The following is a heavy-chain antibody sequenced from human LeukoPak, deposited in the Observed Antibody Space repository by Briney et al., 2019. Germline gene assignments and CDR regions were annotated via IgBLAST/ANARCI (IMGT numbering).Heavy chain of an antibody. Sequence: ASVKVSCKASGYTFTGYYMHWVRQAPGQGLEWMGWINPNSGGTNYAQKLQGRVTMTTDTSTSTAYMELRSLRSDDTAVYYCARDDIAAAGTSPLDYWGQGTLVTVSS. CDR2: INPNSGGT. J-gene: IGHJ4*02. CDR3: ARDDIAAAGTSPLDY. D-gene: IGHD6-13*01. V-gene: IGHV1-2*02. CDR1: GYTFTGYY.